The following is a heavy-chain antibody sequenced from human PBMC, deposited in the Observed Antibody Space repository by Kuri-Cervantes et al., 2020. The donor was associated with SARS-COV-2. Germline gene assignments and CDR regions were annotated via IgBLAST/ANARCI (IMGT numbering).Heavy chain of an antibody. J-gene: IGHJ3*02. CDR2: ISYTGNM. Sequence: SETLSLTCTVSGGSISSDYWGWIRQPPGKGLEWIVIISYTGNMYCNPSLKSRVTISVDTSKNQFSLKLSSVTAADTAVYYCARDRRIAAAGPDAFDIWGQGTMVTVSS. D-gene: IGHD6-13*01. CDR3: ARDRRIAAAGPDAFDI. V-gene: IGHV4-39*07. CDR1: GGSISSDY.